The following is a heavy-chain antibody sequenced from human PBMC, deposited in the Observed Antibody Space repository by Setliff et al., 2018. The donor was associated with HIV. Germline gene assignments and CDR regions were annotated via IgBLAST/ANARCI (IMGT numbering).Heavy chain of an antibody. J-gene: IGHJ4*02. CDR3: ARLGSHCNNAFYPPY. Sequence: PSETLSLTCTVSGGSISSHYWSWIRQPPVKDLEWIGEINHNGGTNYNPSLKSRVTISVDTSKNQFSLKFTSVTAADTAVYYCARLGSHCNNAFYPPYWGQGTLVTSPQ. CDR1: GGSISSHY. V-gene: IGHV4-34*01. CDR2: INHNGGT. D-gene: IGHD2-15*01.